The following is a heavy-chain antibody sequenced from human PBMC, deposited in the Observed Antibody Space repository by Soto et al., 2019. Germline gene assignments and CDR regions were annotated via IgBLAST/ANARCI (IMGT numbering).Heavy chain of an antibody. V-gene: IGHV3-23*01. Sequence: GSLRLSSAASGFIFNSYAMSWVRQAPGKGLEWVSSISAGGGSTYYADSVKGRFTISRDNTKNTLYLQMTSLRAEDTATYYCVKNRYSSSSYYLNYWGQGTLVTVSS. CDR3: VKNRYSSSSYYLNY. J-gene: IGHJ4*02. D-gene: IGHD6-6*01. CDR1: GFIFNSYA. CDR2: ISAGGGST.